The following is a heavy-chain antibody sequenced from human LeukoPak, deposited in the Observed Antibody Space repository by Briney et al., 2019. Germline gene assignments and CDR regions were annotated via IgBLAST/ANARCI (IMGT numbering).Heavy chain of an antibody. CDR1: GGSTSSYY. V-gene: IGHV4-4*07. D-gene: IGHD2-21*02. Sequence: PSETLSLTCTVSGGSTSSYYWSWIRQPAGKGLEWIGRIHTSGSTNYNPSLKSRVTMSVDTSKNQFSLKLSSVTAADTAVYYCARDGFSSGGDYYFDYWGQGTLVTVSS. J-gene: IGHJ4*02. CDR2: IHTSGST. CDR3: ARDGFSSGGDYYFDY.